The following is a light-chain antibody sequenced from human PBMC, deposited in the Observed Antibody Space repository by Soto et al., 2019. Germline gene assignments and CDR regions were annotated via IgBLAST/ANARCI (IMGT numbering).Light chain of an antibody. V-gene: IGKV1-5*03. CDR3: QHYNSYSEA. J-gene: IGKJ1*01. CDR1: QTISSW. CDR2: KAS. Sequence: DIQMTQSPSTLSGSVGDRVTITCRASQTISSWLAWYQHKPGKAPKLLIYKASTLKSGVPSRCSGSGSGTEFTLTISSLQPDDFATYYCQHYNSYSEAFGQGTKVELK.